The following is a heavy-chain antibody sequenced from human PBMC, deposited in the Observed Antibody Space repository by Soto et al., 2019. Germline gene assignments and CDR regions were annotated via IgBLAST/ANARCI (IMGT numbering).Heavy chain of an antibody. CDR2: IYWDDAK. CDR1: GFSLSTTGVG. J-gene: IGHJ5*02. CDR3: AQRLRDYGLGRERANSFDP. D-gene: IGHD3-10*01. V-gene: IGHV2-5*02. Sequence: QITLKESGPTLVIPTQTLTLTCTFSGFSLSTTGVGVGWIRQPPGKALEWLALIYWDDAKRYSPSLKGSLTITTATPKSEVMLTMTNMGPVDTATYYRAQRLRDYGLGRERANSFDPWAQGTLVTLSS.